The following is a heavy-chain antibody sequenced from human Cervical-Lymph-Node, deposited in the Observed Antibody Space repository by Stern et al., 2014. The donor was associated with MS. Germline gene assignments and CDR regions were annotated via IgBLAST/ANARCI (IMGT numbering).Heavy chain of an antibody. J-gene: IGHJ6*02. CDR1: RFSISDYA. CDR2: ISYDGSSK. Sequence: VQLEESGGDVVQPGRSLRLSCAASRFSISDYAMHWVRQAPGKGLEWVASISYDGSSKRYADSVKGRFTISRDNLKNTVYVQMNSLRAEVTAVYYCTREDCSGGSCRGMDVWGQGTTVTVSS. D-gene: IGHD2-15*01. CDR3: TREDCSGGSCRGMDV. V-gene: IGHV3-30-3*01.